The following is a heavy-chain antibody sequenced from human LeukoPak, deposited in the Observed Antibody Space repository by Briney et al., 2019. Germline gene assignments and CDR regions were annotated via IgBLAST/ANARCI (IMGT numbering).Heavy chain of an antibody. D-gene: IGHD2-21*02. Sequence: GGSLRLSCAASGFTFSSYWMSWVRQAPGKGLEWVANIKQDGSEKYYVDSVKGRFTISRDNAKNSLYLQMNSLRAEDTAVYYCARGPQIAYCGGDCYSYFDYWGQGTLVTVSS. CDR1: GFTFSSYW. CDR3: ARGPQIAYCGGDCYSYFDY. V-gene: IGHV3-7*01. J-gene: IGHJ4*02. CDR2: IKQDGSEK.